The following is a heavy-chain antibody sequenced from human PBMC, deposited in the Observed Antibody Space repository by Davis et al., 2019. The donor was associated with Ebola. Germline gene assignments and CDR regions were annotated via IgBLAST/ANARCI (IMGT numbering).Heavy chain of an antibody. CDR3: ARHRPFGEYAIDY. Sequence: GESLKISCEGSGYSFTNYWIGWVRQMPGKGLEWMGMIYPGDSDTKYSPSFQGQVTMSADKSITTAYLQWSSLKASDTAMYYCARHRPFGEYAIDYWGQGTLVTVSS. J-gene: IGHJ4*02. CDR2: IYPGDSDT. CDR1: GYSFTNYW. D-gene: IGHD4-17*01. V-gene: IGHV5-51*01.